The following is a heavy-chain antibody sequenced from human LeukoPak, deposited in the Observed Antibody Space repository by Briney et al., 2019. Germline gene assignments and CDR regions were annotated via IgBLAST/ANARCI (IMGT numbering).Heavy chain of an antibody. D-gene: IGHD3-3*01. CDR3: AKQNHYDFWSGLFDY. Sequence: PGGSLRLSCAASGFTFSSYAMHWVRQAPGKGLEWVAVISYDGSNKYYADSVKGRFTISRDNSKNTLYLQMNSLRAEDTAVYYCAKQNHYDFWSGLFDYWGQGTLVTVSS. J-gene: IGHJ4*02. CDR2: ISYDGSNK. CDR1: GFTFSSYA. V-gene: IGHV3-30-3*01.